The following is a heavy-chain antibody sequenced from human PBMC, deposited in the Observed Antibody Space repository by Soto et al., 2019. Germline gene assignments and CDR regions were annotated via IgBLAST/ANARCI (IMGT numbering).Heavy chain of an antibody. CDR3: ARQRRGGYWFDP. J-gene: IGHJ5*02. CDR1: GVSVTNGDYY. V-gene: IGHV4-30-4*01. Sequence: TLSLTCAVSGVSVTNGDYYWTWMRQSPGKGLEWIGNIYYTETTNYNPSLNSRLSISIDTSRNQFSLQLTSVTAADTAIYYCARQRRGGYWFDPWGQGTLVTVSS. CDR2: IYYTETT.